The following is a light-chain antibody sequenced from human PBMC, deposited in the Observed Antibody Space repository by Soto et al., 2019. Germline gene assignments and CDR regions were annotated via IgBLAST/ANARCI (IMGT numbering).Light chain of an antibody. CDR1: QGISSW. Sequence: DIHMTQYPSSLSASVGDRVTITCRASQGISSWLAWYQQKPGKAPKLLIYAASSLQSGVPSRFSGSGSGTDFTLTIISLQPEDFTPYYCQQSTSRPITFGQGTRLEI. CDR3: QQSTSRPIT. V-gene: IGKV1-12*01. CDR2: AAS. J-gene: IGKJ5*01.